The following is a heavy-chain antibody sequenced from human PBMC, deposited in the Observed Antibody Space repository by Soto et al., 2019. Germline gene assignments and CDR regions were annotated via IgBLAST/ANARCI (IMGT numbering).Heavy chain of an antibody. Sequence: SEPLSITCTVSGGSISSSSYYWGWIRQPPGKGLEWIGSIYYSGSTYYNPSLKSRVTISVDTSKNQFSLKLSSGTAADTAVYYCARQGRKNNWFDPWGQGTLVTVSS. CDR3: ARQGRKNNWFDP. CDR2: IYYSGST. J-gene: IGHJ5*02. CDR1: GGSISSSSYY. V-gene: IGHV4-39*01.